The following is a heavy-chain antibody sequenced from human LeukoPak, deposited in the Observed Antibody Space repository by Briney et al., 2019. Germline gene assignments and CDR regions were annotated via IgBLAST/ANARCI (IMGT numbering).Heavy chain of an antibody. J-gene: IGHJ5*02. D-gene: IGHD2-15*01. Sequence: GASVKVSCKASGSTFTSSGISWVRQAPGQGLEWMGWTSAYNDHTNYAQKFQGRVTMTTDTSTSTAYMELRGLRSDDTGVYYCARDLGYCSGSTCYRNWFDPWGQGTLVTVSS. V-gene: IGHV1-18*01. CDR3: ARDLGYCSGSTCYRNWFDP. CDR1: GSTFTSSG. CDR2: TSAYNDHT.